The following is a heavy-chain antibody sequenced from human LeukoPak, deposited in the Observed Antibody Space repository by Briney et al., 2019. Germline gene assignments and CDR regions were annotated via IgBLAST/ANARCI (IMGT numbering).Heavy chain of an antibody. CDR1: GYTFAGYY. J-gene: IGHJ3*02. D-gene: IGHD1-26*01. CDR3: ARLQPSIVGVSSLFRASAFDI. V-gene: IGHV1-2*02. CDR2: INPNSGGT. Sequence: ASVKVSCKASGYTFAGYYMHWVRQAPGQGLEWMGWINPNSGGTNYAQKFQGRVTMTRDTSTSTAYMELSRLRSEDTAVYYCARLQPSIVGVSSLFRASAFDIWGQGTMVTVSS.